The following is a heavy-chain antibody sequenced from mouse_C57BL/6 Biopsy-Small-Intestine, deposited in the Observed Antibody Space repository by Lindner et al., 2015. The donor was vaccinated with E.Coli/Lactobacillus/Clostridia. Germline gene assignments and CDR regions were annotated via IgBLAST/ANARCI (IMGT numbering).Heavy chain of an antibody. CDR1: GFSFNTYA. CDR2: IRSKSNNYAT. Sequence: VQLQESGGGLVQPKGSLKLSCAASGFSFNTYAMNWVRQAPGKGLEWVARIRSKSNNYATYYADSVKDRFTISRDDSESMLYLQMNNLKTEDTVMYYCVRQGLRLGYFDVWGTGTTVTVSS. V-gene: IGHV10-1*01. D-gene: IGHD1-2*01. CDR3: VRQGLRLGYFDV. J-gene: IGHJ1*03.